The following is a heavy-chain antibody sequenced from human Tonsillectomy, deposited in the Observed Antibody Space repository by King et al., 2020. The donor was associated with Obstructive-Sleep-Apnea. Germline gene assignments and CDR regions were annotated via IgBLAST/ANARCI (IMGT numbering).Heavy chain of an antibody. V-gene: IGHV4-39*07. CDR1: GGSISSSSYY. J-gene: IGHJ4*02. CDR3: AREVAVAGTEGY. Sequence: LQLQESGPGLVKPSETLSLTCTVSGGSISSSSYYWGWIRQPPGKGLEWIGSIYYSGSTYYNPSLKSRVTISVDTSKNQFSLKLSSVTAADTAVYYCAREVAVAGTEGYWGQGTLVTVSS. D-gene: IGHD6-19*01. CDR2: IYYSGST.